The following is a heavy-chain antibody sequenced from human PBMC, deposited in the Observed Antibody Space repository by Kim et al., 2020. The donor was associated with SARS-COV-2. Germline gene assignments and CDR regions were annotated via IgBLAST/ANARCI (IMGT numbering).Heavy chain of an antibody. V-gene: IGHV3-33*05. J-gene: IGHJ6*02. Sequence: GGSLRLSCAASGFTFSSYGMHWVRQAPGKGLEWVAVISYDGSNKYYADSVKGRFTISRDNSKNTLYLQMNSLRAEDTAVYYCARVVALAGRGGYGMDVWGQGTTVTVSS. D-gene: IGHD3-10*01. CDR3: ARVVALAGRGGYGMDV. CDR1: GFTFSSYG. CDR2: ISYDGSNK.